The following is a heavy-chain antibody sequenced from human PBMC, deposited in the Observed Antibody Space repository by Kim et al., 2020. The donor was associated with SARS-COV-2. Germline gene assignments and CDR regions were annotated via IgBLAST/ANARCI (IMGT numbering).Heavy chain of an antibody. CDR1: GFTFSNYN. J-gene: IGHJ6*01. CDR2: ITTSSGTT. V-gene: IGHV3-48*04. CDR3: AKQQLHAPYYYYGMDV. D-gene: IGHD6-13*01. Sequence: GGSLRLSCAASGFTFSNYNMNWVRQAPGKGLEWVSYITTSSGTTYYGDSVKGRITISRDNAKNSLYLQMNSLRAEDTAVYYCAKQQLHAPYYYYGMDVWG.